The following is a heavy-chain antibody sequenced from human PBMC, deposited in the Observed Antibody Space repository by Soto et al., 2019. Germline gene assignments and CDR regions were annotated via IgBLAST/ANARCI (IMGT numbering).Heavy chain of an antibody. D-gene: IGHD5-12*01. J-gene: IGHJ4*02. Sequence: SETLSLTCTVSGGSISSYYWSWIRQPPGKGLEWIGYIYYSGSTNYNPSLKSRVTMSVDTSKNQFSLKLNSVTAADTAVYYCASDAGRYSGYDDPYFDYWGQGTLVTVSS. CDR1: GGSISSYY. V-gene: IGHV4-59*01. CDR3: ASDAGRYSGYDDPYFDY. CDR2: IYYSGST.